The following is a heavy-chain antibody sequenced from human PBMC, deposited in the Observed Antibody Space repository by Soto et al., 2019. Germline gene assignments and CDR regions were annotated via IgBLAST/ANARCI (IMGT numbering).Heavy chain of an antibody. J-gene: IGHJ3*02. Sequence: ASVQVSCKASGYTFTSYGISWVRQAPGQGLEWMGWISAYNGNTNYAQKLQGRVTMTTDTSTSTAYMELRSLRSDDTAVYYCARPWRGYSYGYAFDIWGQGTMVTVSS. V-gene: IGHV1-18*01. D-gene: IGHD5-18*01. CDR3: ARPWRGYSYGYAFDI. CDR2: ISAYNGNT. CDR1: GYTFTSYG.